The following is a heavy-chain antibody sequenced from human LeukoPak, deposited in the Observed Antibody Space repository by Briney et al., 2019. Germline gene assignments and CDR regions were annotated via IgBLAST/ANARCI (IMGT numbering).Heavy chain of an antibody. J-gene: IGHJ4*02. CDR1: GFTFSSYA. CDR2: ISYDGSNK. Sequence: PGRSLRLSCAASGFTFSSYAMHWVCQAPGKGLEWVAVISYDGSNKYYADSVKGRFTISRDNSKNTLYLQMNSLRAEDTAVYYCARISTSDLNDYWGQGTLVTVSS. V-gene: IGHV3-30*04. CDR3: ARISTSDLNDY.